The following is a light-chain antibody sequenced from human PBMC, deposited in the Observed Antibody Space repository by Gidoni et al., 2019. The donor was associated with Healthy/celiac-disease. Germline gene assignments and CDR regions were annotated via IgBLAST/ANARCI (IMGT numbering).Light chain of an antibody. J-gene: IGKJ1*01. CDR2: KAS. CDR1: QSISSW. CDR3: QQYNSEPWT. V-gene: IGKV1-5*03. Sequence: DIQMIQSPSTLSASVGDRVTITCRASQSISSWLAWYQQKPGKAPKLLIYKASSLESGVPSRFSGSGSGTEFTLTISSLQPDDFATYYCQQYNSEPWTFGQGTKVEIK.